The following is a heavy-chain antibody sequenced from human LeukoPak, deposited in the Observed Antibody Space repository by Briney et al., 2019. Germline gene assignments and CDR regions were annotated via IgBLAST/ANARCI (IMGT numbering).Heavy chain of an antibody. Sequence: ASVKVSCKASGYTFTGYYMRWVRQAPGQGLEWMGWINPNSGGTNYAQKFQGRVTMTRDTSISTAYMELSSLRSEDTAVYYCARYDGRSAGSPRAFDIWGQGTMVTVSS. CDR1: GYTFTGYY. CDR3: ARYDGRSAGSPRAFDI. V-gene: IGHV1-2*02. CDR2: INPNSGGT. D-gene: IGHD3-10*01. J-gene: IGHJ3*02.